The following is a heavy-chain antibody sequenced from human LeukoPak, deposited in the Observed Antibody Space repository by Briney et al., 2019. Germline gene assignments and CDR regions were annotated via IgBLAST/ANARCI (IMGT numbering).Heavy chain of an antibody. D-gene: IGHD5-24*01. Sequence: PSETLSLTCAVYGAYLSDYYWSWIRQSPGKGLQWIGEVAHKGPTVYSPTLNRKYNPSLKSRVTMSVDPSKNQFSLKLSSVTAADTAVYYCATSMVEMATIDSGRFDYWGQGTLVTVSS. CDR3: ATSMVEMATIDSGRFDY. CDR1: GAYLSDYY. V-gene: IGHV4-34*09. J-gene: IGHJ4*02. CDR2: VAHKGPT.